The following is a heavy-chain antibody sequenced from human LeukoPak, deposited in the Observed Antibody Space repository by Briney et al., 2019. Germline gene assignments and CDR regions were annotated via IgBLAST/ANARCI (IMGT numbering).Heavy chain of an antibody. V-gene: IGHV4-4*02. CDR1: GGSISSSNW. CDR2: MYHSGST. D-gene: IGHD4-17*01. Sequence: SETLSLTCAVSGGSISSSNWWSWVRQPPGKGLEWIGEMYHSGSTNYNPSLKSRVTMSVDKPKNQFSLKLSSVTAADTAVYYCARVNEYGDYEYYFDYWGQGTLVTVSS. CDR3: ARVNEYGDYEYYFDY. J-gene: IGHJ4*02.